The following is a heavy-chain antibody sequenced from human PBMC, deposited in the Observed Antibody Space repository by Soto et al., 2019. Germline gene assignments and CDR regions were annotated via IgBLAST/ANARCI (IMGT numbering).Heavy chain of an antibody. D-gene: IGHD2-21*02. CDR1: EFTFSNYA. CDR3: VREVCSGSGIDCFSRGWFDP. Sequence: PGGSLRLSCAASEFTFSNYAMSWVRQAPGKGLEWVSSISDNGGTTYYADSVKGRFTISRDNSKNTLYLQMNSLTLDDTAVYYCVREVCSGSGIDCFSRGWFDPWGQGTLVTVSS. J-gene: IGHJ5*02. CDR2: ISDNGGTT. V-gene: IGHV3-23*01.